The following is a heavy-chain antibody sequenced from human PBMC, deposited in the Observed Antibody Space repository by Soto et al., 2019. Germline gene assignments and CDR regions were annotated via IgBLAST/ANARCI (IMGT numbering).Heavy chain of an antibody. CDR1: GFTFSSYG. V-gene: IGHV3-33*01. CDR3: ARDTYYYGSGSDYYYMDV. D-gene: IGHD3-10*01. J-gene: IGHJ6*03. CDR2: IWYDGSNK. Sequence: GGSPRLSCAASGFTFSSYGMHWVRQAPGKGLEWVAVIWYDGSNKYYADSVKGRFTISRDNSKNTLYLQMNSLRAEDTAVYYCARDTYYYGSGSDYYYMDVWGKGTTVTVSS.